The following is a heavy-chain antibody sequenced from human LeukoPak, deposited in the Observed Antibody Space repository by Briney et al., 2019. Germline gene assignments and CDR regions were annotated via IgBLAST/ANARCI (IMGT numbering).Heavy chain of an antibody. CDR2: MNPNSGNT. D-gene: IGHD6-13*01. Sequence: EASLKVSCKASGDTFTSYEINWVRQATGQGLEWMGWMNPNSGNTGYAQKFQGRVTMTRNTSISTAYMELSSLRSEDTAVYYCARGGDSSSWYEFDPWGQGTLVTVSS. J-gene: IGHJ5*02. V-gene: IGHV1-8*01. CDR1: GDTFTSYE. CDR3: ARGGDSSSWYEFDP.